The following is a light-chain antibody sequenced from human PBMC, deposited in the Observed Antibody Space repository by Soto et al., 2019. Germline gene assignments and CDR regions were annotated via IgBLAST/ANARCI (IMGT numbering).Light chain of an antibody. J-gene: IGKJ5*01. CDR2: DTS. Sequence: IVLTQSPGTLSLSPGERATLSCRASESLTRRYLAWYQQKPGQAPRLLIYDTSTRATGISDRFSGSGSGTYFTLTISRLEPEDIAVFYCQQYGSSPPTTFGQGTRLEIK. CDR1: ESLTRRY. V-gene: IGKV3-20*01. CDR3: QQYGSSPPTT.